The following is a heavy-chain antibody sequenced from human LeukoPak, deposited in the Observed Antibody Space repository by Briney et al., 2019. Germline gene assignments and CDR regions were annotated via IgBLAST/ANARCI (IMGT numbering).Heavy chain of an antibody. CDR2: INHSGST. Sequence: SETLSLTCAVYGGSFSGYYWSWIRQPPGKGLEWIGEINHSGSTNYNPSLKSRVTISVDTSKNQFSLKLSSVIAADTAVYYCARRAATWKMVRSRSSGYMDVWGKGTTVTVSS. CDR1: GGSFSGYY. CDR3: ARRAATWKMVRSRSSGYMDV. D-gene: IGHD3-10*01. J-gene: IGHJ6*03. V-gene: IGHV4-34*01.